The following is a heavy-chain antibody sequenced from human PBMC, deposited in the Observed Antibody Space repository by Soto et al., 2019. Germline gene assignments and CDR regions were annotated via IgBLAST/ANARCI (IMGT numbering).Heavy chain of an antibody. D-gene: IGHD1-1*01. Sequence: SETLSLTCTVSGASISGFYWSWIRKSAGKGLEWIGRIYATGTTDYNPSPKSRVMMSVDTSKKPFSLELRSVTAADTAVYYCVRDGTKTLRDWFDPWGQGISVTVSS. J-gene: IGHJ5*02. CDR2: IYATGTT. CDR1: GASISGFY. CDR3: VRDGTKTLRDWFDP. V-gene: IGHV4-4*07.